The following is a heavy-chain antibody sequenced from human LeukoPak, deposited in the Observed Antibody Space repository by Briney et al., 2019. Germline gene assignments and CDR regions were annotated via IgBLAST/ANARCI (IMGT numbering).Heavy chain of an antibody. V-gene: IGHV3-7*01. CDR1: GFTFSRYW. J-gene: IGHJ4*02. CDR3: RSGGAAPGSFDQ. CDR2: IRYDGNEE. Sequence: PGGSLRLSCAASGFTFSRYWMSWMRQAPGKGLEWVANIRYDGNEEYYVDSVKGRFTISRDNAKNSLYLQLSSLRLEDSAVYYCRSGGAAPGSFDQWGQGTLVTVSP. D-gene: IGHD4-23*01.